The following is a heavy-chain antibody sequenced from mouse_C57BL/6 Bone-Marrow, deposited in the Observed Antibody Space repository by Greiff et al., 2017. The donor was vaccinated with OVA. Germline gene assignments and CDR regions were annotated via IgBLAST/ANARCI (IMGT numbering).Heavy chain of an antibody. CDR2: IDPSDSYT. D-gene: IGHD1-1*01. CDR3: ARDTTVVDYYAMDY. J-gene: IGHJ4*01. V-gene: IGHV1-69*01. CDR1: GYTFTSSW. Sequence: VQLQQPGAELVMPGASVKLSCKASGYTFTSSWMHWVKQRPGQGLEWIGEIDPSDSYTNYNQKFKGKSTLTVDKSSSTAYMQLSSLTSEVSAVYCCARDTTVVDYYAMDYWGQGTSVTVSS.